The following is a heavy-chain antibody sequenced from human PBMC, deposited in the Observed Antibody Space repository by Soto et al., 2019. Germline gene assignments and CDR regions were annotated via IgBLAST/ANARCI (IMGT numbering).Heavy chain of an antibody. J-gene: IGHJ4*02. D-gene: IGHD2-15*01. CDR2: INTYNGNT. V-gene: IGHV1-18*01. CDR3: ARGATPIDY. Sequence: QVQLVQSGAEVKKPGASVKVSCKTSGYTFTNFGISWVRQAPGQGLEWMGWINTYNGNTNYAQKFQGSVTLTTDTSTSTASMELRRLRSDDTAVYYCARGATPIDYWGQGTLVTVSS. CDR1: GYTFTNFG.